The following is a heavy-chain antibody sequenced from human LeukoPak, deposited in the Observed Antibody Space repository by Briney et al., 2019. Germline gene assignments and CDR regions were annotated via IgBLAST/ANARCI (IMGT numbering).Heavy chain of an antibody. J-gene: IGHJ4*02. V-gene: IGHV5-51*01. CDR3: GSGERSYHFDN. Sequence: GESLKISCKGSANSFTSQWIGWVRQMPGKGLEWMGIMYSGDSDTRHSPSFEGHVTISADKSITTAYLQWSSLKASDTAMYYCGSGERSYHFDNWGQGSLVTVSS. CDR2: MYSGDSDT. CDR1: ANSFTSQW. D-gene: IGHD1-26*01.